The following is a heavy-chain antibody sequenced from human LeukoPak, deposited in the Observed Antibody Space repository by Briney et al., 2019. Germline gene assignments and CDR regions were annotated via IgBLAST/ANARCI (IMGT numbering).Heavy chain of an antibody. CDR1: GYTFTSYG. V-gene: IGHV1-18*01. Sequence: ASVKVSCKASGYTFTSYGISWVRQAPGQGLEWMGWISAYNGNTNYAKKLQGRVTMTTDTSTSTAYMELRSLRSDDTAVYYCARDRYSGSYSHPGIDYWGQGTLVTVSS. CDR3: ARDRYSGSYSHPGIDY. CDR2: ISAYNGNT. J-gene: IGHJ4*02. D-gene: IGHD1-26*01.